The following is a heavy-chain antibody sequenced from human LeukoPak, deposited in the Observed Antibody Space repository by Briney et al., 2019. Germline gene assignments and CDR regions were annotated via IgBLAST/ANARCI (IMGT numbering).Heavy chain of an antibody. D-gene: IGHD3-10*01. J-gene: IGHJ4*02. CDR3: VKGHHYGSGTYWV. V-gene: IGHV3-23*01. CDR1: GFTFSSFA. Sequence: GGSLGLSCAASGFTFSSFAMTWVRQAPGKGLEWVSAISSSDVTTYYADSVKGRFTISRDNSKKTLYLQMNSLRAEDTAVYYCVKGHHYGSGTYWVWGQGTLVTVSS. CDR2: ISSSDVTT.